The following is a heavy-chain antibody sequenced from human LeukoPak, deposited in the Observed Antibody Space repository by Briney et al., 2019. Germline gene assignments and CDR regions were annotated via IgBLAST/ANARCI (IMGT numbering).Heavy chain of an antibody. CDR3: ARQYHGSGSYSAFDI. Sequence: GESLKISCKGSGYSLTSCWIGWVRQMPGKGLEWMGILYPGDSDTRYSPSLQGQVTISADKSISTAYLQWSSLKASDTAMYYCARQYHGSGSYSAFDIWGQRTMVTVSS. V-gene: IGHV5-51*01. D-gene: IGHD3-10*01. J-gene: IGHJ3*02. CDR2: LYPGDSDT. CDR1: GYSLTSCW.